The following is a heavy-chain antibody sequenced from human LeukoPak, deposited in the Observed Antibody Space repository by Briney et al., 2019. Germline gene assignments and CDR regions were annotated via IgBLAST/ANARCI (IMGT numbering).Heavy chain of an antibody. J-gene: IGHJ3*02. CDR3: ARMEVGVVRGVIGYAFDI. D-gene: IGHD3-10*01. CDR2: IYHSGST. Sequence: PSQTLSLTCAVSGGSISSGGYSWSWIRQPPGKGLEWIGYIYHSGSTYYNPSLKSRVTISVDRSKNQFSLKLSSVTAADTAVYYCARMEVGVVRGVIGYAFDIWGQGTMVTVSS. CDR1: GGSISSGGYS. V-gene: IGHV4-30-2*01.